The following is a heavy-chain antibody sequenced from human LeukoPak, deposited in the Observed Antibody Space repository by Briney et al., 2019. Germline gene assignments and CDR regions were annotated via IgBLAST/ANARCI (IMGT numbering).Heavy chain of an antibody. Sequence: GASVKVSCKASGYTFTCYYMHWVRQAPGQGLEWMGWINPNSGGTNYAQKFQGRVTMTRDTSISTAYIELSRLRSDDTAVYYCARSDVWGSMSPDDYWGQGTLVTVPS. CDR1: GYTFTCYY. CDR3: ARSDVWGSMSPDDY. CDR2: INPNSGGT. V-gene: IGHV1-2*02. J-gene: IGHJ4*02. D-gene: IGHD3-16*01.